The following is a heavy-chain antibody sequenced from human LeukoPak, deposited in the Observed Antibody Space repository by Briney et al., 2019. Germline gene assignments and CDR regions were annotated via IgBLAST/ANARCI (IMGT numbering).Heavy chain of an antibody. CDR1: AYTFTNHY. CDR3: ARREEGANWFDP. J-gene: IGHJ5*02. V-gene: IGHV1-46*01. CDR2: INPSGGST. D-gene: IGHD1-26*01. Sequence: ASVKVSCKASAYTFTNHYIHWVRQAPGQGLEWMGIINPSGGSTGFAQKFQGRVTMTRDTSTSTVYMELSSLRSEDTAVYYCARREEGANWFDPWGQGTLVTVSS.